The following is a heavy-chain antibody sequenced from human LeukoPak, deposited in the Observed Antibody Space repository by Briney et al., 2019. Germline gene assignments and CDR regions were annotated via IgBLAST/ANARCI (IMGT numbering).Heavy chain of an antibody. CDR2: IYYSGST. D-gene: IGHD3-10*01. V-gene: IGHV4-59*01. CDR3: AREGGSGSYSNWFDP. CDR1: GGSISSYY. Sequence: SETLSLTCTVSGGSISSYYWSWIRQPPGKGLEWIGYIYYSGSTNYNPSLKSRVTISVDTSKNQFSLKLSSVTAADTAVYYCAREGGSGSYSNWFDPWGQGTLVTVSS. J-gene: IGHJ5*02.